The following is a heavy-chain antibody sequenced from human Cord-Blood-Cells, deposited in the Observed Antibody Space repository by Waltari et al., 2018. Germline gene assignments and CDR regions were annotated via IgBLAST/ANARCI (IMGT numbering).Heavy chain of an antibody. Sequence: QVQLQQWGAGLLKPSETLSLTCAVYGGSFSGYYWSWIHQPPGKGLEWIGEINHSGSTNYNPSSKSRVTISVDTSKNQVSRRLSSVTAADTAVYYCARPSLWGQGTLVTVSS. J-gene: IGHJ4*02. CDR3: ARPSL. CDR2: INHSGST. V-gene: IGHV4-34*01. CDR1: GGSFSGYY.